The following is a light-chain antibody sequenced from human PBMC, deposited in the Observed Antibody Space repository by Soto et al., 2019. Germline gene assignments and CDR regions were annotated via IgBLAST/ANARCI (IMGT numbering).Light chain of an antibody. V-gene: IGKV1-16*02. CDR2: AAS. CDR1: EAISDY. J-gene: IGKJ4*01. CDR3: QQYSRYPPT. Sequence: DIQMTQSPSSLSASVGDRVTITCRASEAISDYLAWFQQKPGQAPKSLIYAASSLQSGVPSKFSGSGSGTDFTLTISSLQPEDFATYYCQQYSRYPPTFGGGTKIEIK.